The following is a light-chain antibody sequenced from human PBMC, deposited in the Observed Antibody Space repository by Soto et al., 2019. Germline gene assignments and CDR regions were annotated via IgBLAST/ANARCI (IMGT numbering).Light chain of an antibody. V-gene: IGKV3-20*01. CDR1: QSVSSKY. J-gene: IGKJ3*01. CDR2: GTS. Sequence: IVLTQSPGPLSLSPGERAPPSCRASQSVSSKYLAWYQQKPGQAPRVLTYGTSIRASGVPERFSGGGSGTDFTLTITRLEPEDFAVYYCQQYCSSRFTFGPGTKVDFK. CDR3: QQYCSSRFT.